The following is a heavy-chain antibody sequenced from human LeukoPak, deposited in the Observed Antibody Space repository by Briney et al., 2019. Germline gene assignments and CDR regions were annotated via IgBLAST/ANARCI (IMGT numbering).Heavy chain of an antibody. CDR1: GFTFSTYW. CDR2: INTDGSST. CDR3: ARSPRCSGVRCYSFY. D-gene: IGHD2-15*01. V-gene: IGHV3-74*01. J-gene: IGHJ4*02. Sequence: AGGSLRLSCAASGFTFSTYWMHWVRQAPGKGLVWVSRINTDGSSTSYADSVKGRFTISRDNAKNTLYLQMNSLRAEDTAVYYCARSPRCSGVRCYSFYWGQGTLVTVSS.